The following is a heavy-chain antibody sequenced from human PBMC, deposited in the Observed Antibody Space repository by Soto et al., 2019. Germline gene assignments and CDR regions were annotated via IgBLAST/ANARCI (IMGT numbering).Heavy chain of an antibody. J-gene: IGHJ4*02. D-gene: IGHD2-8*01. CDR1: GYTFTSYG. CDR2: VSGYSDKR. Sequence: GASVKVSCKASGYTFTSYGISWVRQAPGQGLEWMGCVSGYSDKRDYSRKLQDRITLTADPSTTTSYMELRSLTSDDTAVYYCARGWGKYFGVNDFWGQETLVTVSS. CDR3: ARGWGKYFGVNDF. V-gene: IGHV1-18*01.